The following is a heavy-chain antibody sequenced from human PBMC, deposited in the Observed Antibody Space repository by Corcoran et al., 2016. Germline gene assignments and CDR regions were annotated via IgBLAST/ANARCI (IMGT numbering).Heavy chain of an antibody. D-gene: IGHD2-2*01. CDR3: ARVVPAPGWFDP. Sequence: QLQLQESGPGLVKPSETLSLTCTVSGGSISSSSYYWGWIRQPPGKGLEWIGSIYYSGSTYYNPFLKSRVTISVDTSKNQFSLKLSSVTAADTAGYYCARVVPAPGWFDPWGQGTLVTVSS. CDR1: GGSISSSSYY. V-gene: IGHV4-39*07. J-gene: IGHJ5*02. CDR2: IYYSGST.